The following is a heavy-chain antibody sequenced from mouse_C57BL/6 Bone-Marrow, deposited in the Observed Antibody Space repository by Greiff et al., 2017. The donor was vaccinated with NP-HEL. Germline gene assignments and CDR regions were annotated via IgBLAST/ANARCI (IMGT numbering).Heavy chain of an antibody. CDR2: ISDGGSYT. D-gene: IGHD1-1*01. Sequence: EVQRVESGGGLVKPGGSLKLSCAASGFTFSSYAMSWVRQTPEKRLEWVATISDGGSYTYYPDNVKGRFTISRDNAKNNLYLQMSHLKSEDTAMYYCARDPWGGYSLFAYWGQGTLVTVSA. J-gene: IGHJ3*01. CDR3: ARDPWGGYSLFAY. V-gene: IGHV5-4*01. CDR1: GFTFSSYA.